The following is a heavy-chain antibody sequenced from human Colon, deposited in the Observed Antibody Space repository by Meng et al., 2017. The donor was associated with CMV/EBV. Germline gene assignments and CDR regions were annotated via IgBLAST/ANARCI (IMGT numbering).Heavy chain of an antibody. CDR1: GDSLRDHY. CDR2: IYYSGSA. CDR3: ARGLGHASNNSHDS. D-gene: IGHD1-1*01. Sequence: SETLSLTCTVSGDSLRDHYWSWIRQPPGKGLEWMGYIYYSGSATYSPSLKSRITISVDTSKKQFSLNRRYVTPADTAMYFCARGLGHASNNSHDSWGQGTLVTVSS. J-gene: IGHJ4*02. V-gene: IGHV4-59*11.